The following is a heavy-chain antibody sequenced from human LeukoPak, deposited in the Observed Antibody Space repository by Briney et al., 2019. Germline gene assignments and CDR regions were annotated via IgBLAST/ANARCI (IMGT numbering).Heavy chain of an antibody. D-gene: IGHD2-2*01. V-gene: IGHV1-18*01. CDR1: GYTFTSNG. J-gene: IGHJ4*02. CDR3: ARVGAYCTSTSCLDY. Sequence: ASVKVSCKASGYTFTSNGISWVRQAPGQGLEWMGWISAYNGNTNYAQKLQGRVTMTTDTSTSTAYMELRSLTSDDTAVYYCARVGAYCTSTSCLDYWGQGTLVTVSS. CDR2: ISAYNGNT.